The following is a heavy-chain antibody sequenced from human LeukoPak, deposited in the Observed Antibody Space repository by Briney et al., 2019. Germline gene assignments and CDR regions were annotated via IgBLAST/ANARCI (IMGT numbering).Heavy chain of an antibody. CDR2: ISWNSGNI. V-gene: IGHV3-9*01. D-gene: IGHD6-19*01. J-gene: IGHJ6*03. CDR3: AREGSDWNYYYYMDV. Sequence: GGSLRLSCAASGFSFDDYAMHWVRQAPGKGLEWVSGISWNSGNIGYADSVKGRFTISRDNAKNSLYLQMNSLRAEDTAVYYCAREGSDWNYYYYMDVWGKGTTVTISS. CDR1: GFSFDDYA.